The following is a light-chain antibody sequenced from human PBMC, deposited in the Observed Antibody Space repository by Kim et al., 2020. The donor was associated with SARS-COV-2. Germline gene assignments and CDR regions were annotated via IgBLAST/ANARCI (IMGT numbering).Light chain of an antibody. Sequence: PGGTGSLSGASSTGAVDPTHYPCWFQKKPGEVPRTLIFDTGSRHSWTPARFSGSLSGDKAVLTLAGAQPEDEGDYYCLLSFSGIRVFGGGTKLTVL. CDR3: LLSFSGIRV. CDR2: DTG. CDR1: TGAVDPTHY. V-gene: IGLV7-46*01. J-gene: IGLJ3*02.